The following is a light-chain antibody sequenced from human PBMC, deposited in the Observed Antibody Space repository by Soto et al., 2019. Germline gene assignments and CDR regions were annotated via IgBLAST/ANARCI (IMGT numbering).Light chain of an antibody. CDR1: SSDVGGYNY. J-gene: IGLJ1*01. Sequence: QSVLTQPRSVSGSPGQSVTISCTGTSSDVGGYNYVSWYQQHPGKVPKLMIYDVGKRPSGVPDRFSGSKSGNTASLTISGLQAEDEADYYCCSYAGSYTYVLGTGTKVTVL. V-gene: IGLV2-11*01. CDR3: CSYAGSYTYV. CDR2: DVG.